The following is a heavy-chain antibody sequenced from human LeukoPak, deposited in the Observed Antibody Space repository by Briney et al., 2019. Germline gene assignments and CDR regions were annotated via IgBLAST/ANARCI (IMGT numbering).Heavy chain of an antibody. CDR2: IFYSGTI. CDR1: GASISGSDYN. CDR3: ATLDNSFDH. J-gene: IGHJ5*02. V-gene: IGHV4-30-4*01. Sequence: PSETLSLTCNVSGASISGSDYNGSWLRQPPGKGLEWIASIFYSGTIYNNPSLKSRTLISVDTSKNQFSLRLTSVTAADTAVYFCATLDNSFDHWGQGTLVTVSS.